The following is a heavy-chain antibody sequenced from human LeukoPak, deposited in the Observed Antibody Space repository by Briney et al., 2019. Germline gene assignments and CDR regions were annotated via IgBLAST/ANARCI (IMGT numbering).Heavy chain of an antibody. J-gene: IGHJ5*02. CDR1: GGSVSSYY. D-gene: IGHD3-10*01. V-gene: IGHV4-4*07. Sequence: SETLSLTSTVAGGSVSSYYWSWIRQRAGKGLEWIGRIYTSGSTNYNPSLKSRVTMSVDTSKNQFSLKLSSVTAADTAVYYCARAWFGELLLGFDPWGQGTLVTVSS. CDR2: IYTSGST. CDR3: ARAWFGELLLGFDP.